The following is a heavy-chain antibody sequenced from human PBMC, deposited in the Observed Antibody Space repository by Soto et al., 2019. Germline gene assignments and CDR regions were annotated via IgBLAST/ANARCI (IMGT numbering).Heavy chain of an antibody. J-gene: IGHJ4*02. CDR3: AKDQPYYYDSSGYYYTTAPFDY. CDR2: ISGSGGST. V-gene: IGHV3-23*01. D-gene: IGHD3-22*01. Sequence: PGGSLRLSCAASGFTFSSYAMSWVRQAPGKGLEWVSAISGSGGSTYYADSVKGRFTISRDNSKNTLYLQMNSLRAEDTAVYYCAKDQPYYYDSSGYYYTTAPFDYWGQGTLVTVSS. CDR1: GFTFSSYA.